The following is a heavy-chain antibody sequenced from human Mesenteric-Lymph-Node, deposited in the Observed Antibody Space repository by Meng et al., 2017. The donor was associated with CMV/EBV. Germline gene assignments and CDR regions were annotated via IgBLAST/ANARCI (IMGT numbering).Heavy chain of an antibody. CDR2: ISTTSTYM. V-gene: IGHV3-21*06. CDR3: ATDRMDTSARRGFFDY. Sequence: GESLKISCAASGLSFSIYSMNWIRQTPGKGLEWVASISTTSTYMSYADSVKGRFTISRDNAKNSVHLQMNSLRSEDTAIYYCATDRMDTSARRGFFDYWGQGTLVTVSS. J-gene: IGHJ4*02. CDR1: GLSFSIYS. D-gene: IGHD5-18*01.